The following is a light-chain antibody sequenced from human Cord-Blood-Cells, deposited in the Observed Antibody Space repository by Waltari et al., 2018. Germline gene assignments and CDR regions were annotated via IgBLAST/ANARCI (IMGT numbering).Light chain of an antibody. J-gene: IGLJ3*02. V-gene: IGLV1-40*01. Sequence: SVLTQPPSVSGAPGQRVTISCTGLSSNIGAGYDVQCYQQLPGTAPKLLIYGNSKRPSVVPDRFSGSKSGTSASLAITGLQAEDEADYYCQSYDSSLSGWVFGGGTKLTVL. CDR2: GNS. CDR3: QSYDSSLSGWV. CDR1: SSNIGAGYD.